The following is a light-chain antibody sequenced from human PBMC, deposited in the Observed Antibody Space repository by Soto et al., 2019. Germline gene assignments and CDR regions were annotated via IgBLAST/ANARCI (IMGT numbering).Light chain of an antibody. CDR3: QQYNNWPPGT. CDR2: GAS. CDR1: QSVSSN. J-gene: IGKJ2*02. V-gene: IGKV3D-15*01. Sequence: EIVMTQSPATLSVSPGERATLSCRASQSVSSNLAWYQQKPGQAPRFLIYGASTRATGIPARFSGSGSGTEFTLTISSLQSEDFAVYYFQQYNNWPPGTFGQGTKVEI.